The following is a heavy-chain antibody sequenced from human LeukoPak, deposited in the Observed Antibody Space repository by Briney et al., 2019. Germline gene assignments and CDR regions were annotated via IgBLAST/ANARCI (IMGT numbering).Heavy chain of an antibody. D-gene: IGHD3-22*01. Sequence: GGSLRLSCAASGSTFSDYYMSWIRQAPGKGLEWVSYISSSGSTIYYADSVKGRFTISRDNAKNSLYLQMNSLRAEDTAVYYCARLGTYYYDSSGLNTWGQGTLVPVSS. CDR1: GSTFSDYY. CDR2: ISSSGSTI. J-gene: IGHJ4*02. V-gene: IGHV3-11*01. CDR3: ARLGTYYYDSSGLNT.